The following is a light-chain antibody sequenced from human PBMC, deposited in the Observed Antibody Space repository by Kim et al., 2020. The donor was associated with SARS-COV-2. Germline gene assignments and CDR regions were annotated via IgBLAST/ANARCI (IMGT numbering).Light chain of an antibody. CDR1: QDIANT. CDR2: AAA. V-gene: IGKV1-27*01. J-gene: IGKJ1*01. Sequence: GDCVTFTCRASQDIANTLAWYQQKPGKVPQVLIYAAATLQSGVPSRFSGSGSGTEFTLTIGSLQTEDVATYYCQKYNSASWTFGPGTKVDIK. CDR3: QKYNSASWT.